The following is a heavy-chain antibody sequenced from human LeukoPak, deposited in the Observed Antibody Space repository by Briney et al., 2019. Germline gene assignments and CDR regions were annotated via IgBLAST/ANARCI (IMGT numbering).Heavy chain of an antibody. CDR1: GFTFHYYG. V-gene: IGHV3-30*18. Sequence: GGSLRLSCAASGFTFHYYGMHWLRQAPGKGLEWVAVISYNGDNQDYADSVKGRFTISRDNSKNTLYLQMNSLRADDTAVYYCSKDSGIAATNQGDSWSDPWGQGTLVTVSS. D-gene: IGHD6-13*01. J-gene: IGHJ5*02. CDR3: SKDSGIAATNQGDSWSDP. CDR2: ISYNGDNQ.